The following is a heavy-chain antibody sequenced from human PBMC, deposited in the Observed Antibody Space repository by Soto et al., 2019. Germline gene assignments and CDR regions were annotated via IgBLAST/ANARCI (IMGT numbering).Heavy chain of an antibody. CDR2: IYYSGST. Sequence: PSETLSLTCTVSGGSISSRGYYWGWIRQPPGKGLEWIGSIYYSGSTYYNPSLKSRVTISVDTSKNQFSLKLSSVTAADTAVYYCARRILMVRGVIRGPAFDIWGQGTMVTVSS. CDR1: GGSISSRGYY. V-gene: IGHV4-39*01. D-gene: IGHD3-10*01. CDR3: ARRILMVRGVIRGPAFDI. J-gene: IGHJ3*02.